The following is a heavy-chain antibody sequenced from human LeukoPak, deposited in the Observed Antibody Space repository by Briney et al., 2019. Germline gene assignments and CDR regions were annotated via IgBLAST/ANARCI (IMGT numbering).Heavy chain of an antibody. CDR2: IYTSGST. CDR1: GGSISSYY. CDR3: AREPPRRNIVVVVAATVEAFDI. J-gene: IGHJ3*02. Sequence: PSETLFLTCTVSGGSISSYYWSWIRQPAGKGLEWIGRIYTSGSTNYNPSLKSRVAMSVDTSKNQFSPKLSSVTAADTAVYYCAREPPRRNIVVVVAATVEAFDIWGQGTMVTVSS. D-gene: IGHD2-15*01. V-gene: IGHV4-4*07.